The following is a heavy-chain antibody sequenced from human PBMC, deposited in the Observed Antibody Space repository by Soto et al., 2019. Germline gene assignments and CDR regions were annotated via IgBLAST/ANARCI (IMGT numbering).Heavy chain of an antibody. CDR3: ARDVSGPGVTYVMYV. D-gene: IGHD3-10*02. V-gene: IGHV1-46*03. CDR1: GSIFRSQC. CDR2: INPGGGRT. J-gene: IGHJ6*01. Sequence: TEVKVSCKAAGSIFRSQCLYWVCQAPGQGLQRMGIINPGGGRTAYAQKFQGRVTLTRDMSTSTVYMELTSLTYDDTAVYYCARDVSGPGVTYVMYVW.